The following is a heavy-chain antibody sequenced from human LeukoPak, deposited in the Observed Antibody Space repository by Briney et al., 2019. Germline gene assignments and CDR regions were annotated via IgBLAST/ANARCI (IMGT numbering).Heavy chain of an antibody. J-gene: IGHJ4*02. Sequence: GRSLRLSCAASGFTFSSYGMHWVRQAPGKGLEWVAVISYDGSNKYYADSVKGRFTISRDNSKNTLYLQMNSLRAEDTAVYYCAKDKIAAAGTFDYWGLGTLVTVSS. CDR3: AKDKIAAAGTFDY. CDR1: GFTFSSYG. D-gene: IGHD6-13*01. CDR2: ISYDGSNK. V-gene: IGHV3-30*18.